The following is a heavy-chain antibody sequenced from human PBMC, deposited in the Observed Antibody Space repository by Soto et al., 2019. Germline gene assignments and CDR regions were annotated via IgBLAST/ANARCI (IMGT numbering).Heavy chain of an antibody. J-gene: IGHJ6*02. Sequence: ASLKVSCKASGYALSTYGISWVRQAPEQGLEGMGWISTYKGDTNYVQNCQGRLTMTADTSTSTAYMELRSLRSEDTAVYYWARTSLQLAFAQESKDHNYYCYGMDVWGQGTTVTVSS. V-gene: IGHV1-18*01. CDR2: ISTYKGDT. CDR1: GYALSTYG. D-gene: IGHD6-13*01. CDR3: ARTSLQLAFAQESKDHNYYCYGMDV.